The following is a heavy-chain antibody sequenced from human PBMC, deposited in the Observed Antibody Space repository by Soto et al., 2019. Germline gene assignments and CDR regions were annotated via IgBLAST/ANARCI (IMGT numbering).Heavy chain of an antibody. CDR3: ARDKGIQLPQGRYGMDV. V-gene: IGHV1-69*12. CDR2: IIPIFGTA. D-gene: IGHD5-18*01. CDR1: GGTFSSYA. J-gene: IGHJ6*02. Sequence: QVQLVQSGAEVKKPGSSVKVSCKASGGTFSSYAISWVRQAPGQGLEWMGGIIPIFGTANYAQKFQGRVTITADESTSTAYMELSSLRSEDTAVYYCARDKGIQLPQGRYGMDVWGQGTTVTVSS.